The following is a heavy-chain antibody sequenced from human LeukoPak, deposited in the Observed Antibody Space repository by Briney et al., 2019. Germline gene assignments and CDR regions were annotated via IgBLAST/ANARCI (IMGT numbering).Heavy chain of an antibody. Sequence: PGGSLRLSCAASGFTVSSNYMSWVRQAAGMGLEWVSVIYSGGTTYYADSVKGRFTISRDNSKNMLYLQMNSLRAEDTAVYYCARVPGTDYRKYYFDYWGQGTLVTISS. CDR1: GFTVSSNY. CDR2: IYSGGTT. V-gene: IGHV3-53*01. J-gene: IGHJ4*02. D-gene: IGHD3/OR15-3a*01. CDR3: ARVPGTDYRKYYFDY.